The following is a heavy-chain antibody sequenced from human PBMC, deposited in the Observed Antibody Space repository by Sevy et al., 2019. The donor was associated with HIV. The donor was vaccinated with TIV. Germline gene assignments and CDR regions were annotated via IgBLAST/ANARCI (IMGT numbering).Heavy chain of an antibody. J-gene: IGHJ4*02. CDR2: LSFGCGRI. Sequence: GGSLRLSCVASGFNFNIYSMSWVRQAPGKRLEWVSTLSFGCGRINHADSVQGRFTMSRDDSKKTVYLEMNSLRPEDTAVYYCAREGYTKPNDYWGQGTLVTVSS. D-gene: IGHD6-13*01. V-gene: IGHV3-23*01. CDR3: AREGYTKPNDY. CDR1: GFNFNIYS.